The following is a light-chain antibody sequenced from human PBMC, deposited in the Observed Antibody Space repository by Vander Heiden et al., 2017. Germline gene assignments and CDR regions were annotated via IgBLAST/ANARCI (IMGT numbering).Light chain of an antibody. CDR2: LGS. Sequence: DIMMTQSPLSLPVTPGEPASISCRSSQSLLHSNGYNYLHWYLQKPGQSPQLLIYLGSNRASGVPDRFSGSGSGTDFTLKISRVEAEDVGVYYCMQALQTPWTFGQGTKVEIK. CDR3: MQALQTPWT. V-gene: IGKV2-28*01. J-gene: IGKJ1*01. CDR1: QSLLHSNGYNY.